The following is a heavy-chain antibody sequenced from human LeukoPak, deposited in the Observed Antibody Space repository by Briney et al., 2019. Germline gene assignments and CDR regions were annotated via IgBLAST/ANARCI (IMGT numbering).Heavy chain of an antibody. CDR3: ARGSMGLVPFYY. J-gene: IGHJ4*02. CDR2: ISYDGSNK. Sequence: GGSLRLSCAASGFTFSSYGMHWVRQAPGKGLEWVAVISYDGSNKYYADSVKGRITISRDNSKNTLYLQMNSLRAEDTAVYYCARGSMGLVPFYYWGQGTLVTVSS. V-gene: IGHV3-30*03. D-gene: IGHD6-19*01. CDR1: GFTFSSYG.